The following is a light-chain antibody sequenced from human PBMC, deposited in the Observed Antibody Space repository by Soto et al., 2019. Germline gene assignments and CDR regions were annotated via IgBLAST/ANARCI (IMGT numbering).Light chain of an antibody. CDR2: GAS. CDR3: QQYASSPVT. Sequence: EIVLTQSPGTLSLSPGERATLSCRASQSVSSSYLAWYQQKPGQAPMLLIYGASSSATGIPDRFSGSGSGTDFTLTISRLEPEDFAVYYCQQYASSPVTFGRGTKVEIK. J-gene: IGKJ1*01. CDR1: QSVSSSY. V-gene: IGKV3-20*01.